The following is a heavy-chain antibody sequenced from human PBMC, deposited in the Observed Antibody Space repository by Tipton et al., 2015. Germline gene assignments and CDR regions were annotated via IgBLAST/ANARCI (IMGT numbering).Heavy chain of an antibody. CDR3: ARVLTGDFDS. Sequence: TLSLTCTVSGGSISSSYSYWGWIRQPPGKGLEWIGSIFYSGSTYYNPSLKSRVTISVDTSKNQFSLKLSSVTAADTAVYYCARVLTGDFDSWGQGTLVTVSS. CDR1: GGSISSSYSY. V-gene: IGHV4-39*07. CDR2: IFYSGST. J-gene: IGHJ4*02. D-gene: IGHD3-10*01.